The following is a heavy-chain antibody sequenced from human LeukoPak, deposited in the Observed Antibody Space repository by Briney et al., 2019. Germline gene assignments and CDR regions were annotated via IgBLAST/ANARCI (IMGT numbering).Heavy chain of an antibody. D-gene: IGHD3-10*01. CDR2: ISGSGDRT. Sequence: GGSLRLSCLASGFTFSSYSLTWGRQAPGKGLEWVSTISGSGDRTYYSDSVKGRFTISRYNAKDMLLLQMSSLRAEDTAFYYCANDIYGEGALTSPDSSGERTPVTVSS. V-gene: IGHV3-23*01. J-gene: IGHJ5*01. CDR3: ANDIYGEGALTSPDS. CDR1: GFTFSSYS.